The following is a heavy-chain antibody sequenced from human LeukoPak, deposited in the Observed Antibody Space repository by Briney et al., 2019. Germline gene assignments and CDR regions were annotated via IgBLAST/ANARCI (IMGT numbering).Heavy chain of an antibody. V-gene: IGHV3-23*01. CDR2: ITGRGDFT. CDR3: AKNDFWSGFADV. Sequence: GGSLRLSCVASGFTVNSNCMSWVRQAPGKGLEWVSAITGRGDFTYYADSVKGRFTISRDNFDNTLYLQMNSLRADDTALYYCAKNDFWSGFADVWGQGTTVIVSS. CDR1: GFTVNSNC. D-gene: IGHD3-3*01. J-gene: IGHJ6*02.